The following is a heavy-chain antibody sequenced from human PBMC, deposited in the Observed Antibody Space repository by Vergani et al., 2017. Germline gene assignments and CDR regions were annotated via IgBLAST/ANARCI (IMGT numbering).Heavy chain of an antibody. CDR3: ARVNTETNGHLHYCYYMDV. J-gene: IGHJ6*03. V-gene: IGHV4-34*01. D-gene: IGHD4-11*01. CDR1: GGSFTSYH. CDR2: IDHTGRP. Sequence: QVQLQQWGGGLLKPSETLSLTCVVNGGSFTSYHWTWIRQSPGEGLEWVGDIDHTGRPDYNPSLKSRLTMSVDKSRNQFSLTLNSVTATDTAIYFCARVNTETNGHLHYCYYMDVWGQGTAVTVS.